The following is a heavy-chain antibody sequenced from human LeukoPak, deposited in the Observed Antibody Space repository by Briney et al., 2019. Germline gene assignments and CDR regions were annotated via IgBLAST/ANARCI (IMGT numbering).Heavy chain of an antibody. CDR2: ISYYGSNK. J-gene: IGHJ6*02. Sequence: GRSLRLSCAASGFTFISYRMHGVRQSPGKWLDGVAVISYYGSNKYYADSVKGRFTISRDNSKNTLYLQMNSMRAEDTAVCYCAQGGPGPGQTTYYYYGMDVWGQGTTVTVSS. CDR3: AQGGPGPGQTTYYYYGMDV. V-gene: IGHV3-30*18. D-gene: IGHD1-1*01. CDR1: GFTFISYR.